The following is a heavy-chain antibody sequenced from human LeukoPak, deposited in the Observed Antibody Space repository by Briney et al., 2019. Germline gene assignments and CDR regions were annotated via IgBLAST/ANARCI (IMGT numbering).Heavy chain of an antibody. CDR2: ICDSSSLT. V-gene: IGHV3-48*02. CDR1: GFTFSSFG. CDR3: AKVIRGGYGMDV. Sequence: GGSLRLSCAASGFTFSSFGMNWVRQAPGKGLEWVSYICDSSSLTYYADSVKGRFTISRDNAKNSLSLQLNSLRDEDTAVYFCAKVIRGGYGMDVWGQGTLVTVSS. J-gene: IGHJ6*02. D-gene: IGHD3-10*01.